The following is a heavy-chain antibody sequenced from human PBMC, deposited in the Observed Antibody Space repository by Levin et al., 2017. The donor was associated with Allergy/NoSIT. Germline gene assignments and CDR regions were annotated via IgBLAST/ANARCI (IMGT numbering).Heavy chain of an antibody. V-gene: IGHV3-9*01. CDR2: ISWNSGSI. CDR1: GFTFDDYA. J-gene: IGHJ6*02. D-gene: IGHD5-24*01. CDR3: AKDKEMRPPGGYYYGMDV. Sequence: PGGSLRLSCAASGFTFDDYAMHWVRQAPGKGLEWVSGISWNSGSIGYADSVKGRFTISRDNAKNSLYLQMNSLRAEDTALYYCAKDKEMRPPGGYYYGMDVWGQGTTVTVSS.